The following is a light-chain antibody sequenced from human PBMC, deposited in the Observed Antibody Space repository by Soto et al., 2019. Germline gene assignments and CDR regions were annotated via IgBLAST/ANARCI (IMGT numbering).Light chain of an antibody. J-gene: IGKJ2*01. CDR1: QSLNSGY. V-gene: IGKV3-20*01. Sequence: IVLTQSPGTLSLSPGKGASVSCRASQSLNSGYLAWYQQKPGQAPRLLIYGASSRATGIPDRFSGSRSGTNFTLTISRLEPEDFAVYFCQQYGSAPYTFGQGTKLEIK. CDR2: GAS. CDR3: QQYGSAPYT.